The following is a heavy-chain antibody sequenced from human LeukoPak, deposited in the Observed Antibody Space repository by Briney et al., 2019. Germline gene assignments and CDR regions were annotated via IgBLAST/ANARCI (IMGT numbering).Heavy chain of an antibody. CDR2: IYSGGST. CDR1: GFTVSSNY. CDR3: AKEGSYSFDY. Sequence: PGGSLRLSRAASGFTVSSNYMSWVRQAPGKGLEWVSVIYSGGSTYYADSVKGRFTISRDNSKNTLYLQMNSLRAEDTAVYYCAKEGSYSFDYWGQGTLVTVSS. J-gene: IGHJ4*02. V-gene: IGHV3-53*01. D-gene: IGHD1-26*01.